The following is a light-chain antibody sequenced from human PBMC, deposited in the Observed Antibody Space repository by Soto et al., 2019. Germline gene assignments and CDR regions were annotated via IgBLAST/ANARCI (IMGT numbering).Light chain of an antibody. CDR1: QSVRGN. Sequence: EIVMTQSPATLSVSPGERATLSCRASQSVRGNLAWYQQKPGQSPRLLIYGASSRATGIPVRFSGRGSGREFTLSISRLQSEDFAFCYCQQYNNWLFIAVGQGTRPEIK. J-gene: IGKJ5*01. CDR2: GAS. V-gene: IGKV3-15*01. CDR3: QQYNNWLFIA.